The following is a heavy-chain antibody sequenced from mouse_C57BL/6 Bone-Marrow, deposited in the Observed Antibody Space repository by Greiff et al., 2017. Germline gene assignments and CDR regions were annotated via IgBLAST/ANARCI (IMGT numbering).Heavy chain of an antibody. CDR1: GYAFSSSW. CDR3: AWAMDY. J-gene: IGHJ4*01. V-gene: IGHV1-82*01. Sequence: QVQLQQSGPELVKPGASVKISCKASGYAFSSSWMNWVKQRPGKGLEWIGRIYPGDGDTNYNGKFKGKATLTAAKSSSTAYMQLSSLTSEDSAVYFCAWAMDYWGQGTSVTVSS. CDR2: IYPGDGDT.